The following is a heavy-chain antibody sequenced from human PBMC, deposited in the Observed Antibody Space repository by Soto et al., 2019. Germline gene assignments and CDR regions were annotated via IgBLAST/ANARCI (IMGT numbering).Heavy chain of an antibody. CDR3: ASDKAPLPLGGNYYSILDV. D-gene: IGHD5-12*01. J-gene: IGHJ6*02. Sequence: QVQLEQSGAEVKRPGSSVKVSCKASGGTFSNSAISWVRQAPGQGLEWRGGIMPIFRTPDYAQKCQGRVTVTADETTRTAYMALSGLRSDDTAVYYCASDKAPLPLGGNYYSILDVWGQGTTVTVSS. CDR2: IMPIFRTP. V-gene: IGHV1-69*12. CDR1: GGTFSNSA.